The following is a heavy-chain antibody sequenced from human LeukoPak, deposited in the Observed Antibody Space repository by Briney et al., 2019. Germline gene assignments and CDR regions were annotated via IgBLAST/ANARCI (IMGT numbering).Heavy chain of an antibody. D-gene: IGHD3-10*01. CDR3: ARDYGSGSYYGWFDP. CDR1: GDSFSSYY. J-gene: IGHJ5*02. Sequence: PSETLTLTCTVSGDSFSSYYWNWIRQSPGKGLEWIGYIDYSGRIDYNPSLKSRVTISLDTSKNELSLKLTSVTAADTAVYYCARDYGSGSYYGWFDPWGRGTLVTVSS. V-gene: IGHV4-59*01. CDR2: IDYSGRI.